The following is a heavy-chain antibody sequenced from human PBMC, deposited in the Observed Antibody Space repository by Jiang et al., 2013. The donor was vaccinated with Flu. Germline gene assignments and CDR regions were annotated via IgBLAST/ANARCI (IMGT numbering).Heavy chain of an antibody. D-gene: IGHD5-18*01. CDR3: AQRRGYSDGPLDY. V-gene: IGHV3-23*01. J-gene: IGHJ4*02. CDR1: IHFSSYA. Sequence: GLVQPGGVSETLLCSLWIHFSSYAMAWVRQAPGKGLEWVSAISGSGASTYYTDSVKGRFTISRDNSKNTLYLQMNSLRGEDTAIYYCAQRRGYSDGPLDYWGQGTLVTVSS. CDR2: ISGSGAST.